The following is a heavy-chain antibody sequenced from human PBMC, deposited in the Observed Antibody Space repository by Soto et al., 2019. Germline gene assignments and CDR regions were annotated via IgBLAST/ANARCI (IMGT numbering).Heavy chain of an antibody. CDR2: IIPILGIA. Sequence: GASVKVSCKASGGTFSSYTISWVRQAPGQGLEWMGRIIPILGIANYAQKFQGRVTITADKSTSTAYMELSSLRSEDTAVYYCARVSNGDYVFDYWGQGTLVTVSS. CDR3: ARVSNGDYVFDY. CDR1: GGTFSSYT. D-gene: IGHD4-17*01. V-gene: IGHV1-69*02. J-gene: IGHJ4*02.